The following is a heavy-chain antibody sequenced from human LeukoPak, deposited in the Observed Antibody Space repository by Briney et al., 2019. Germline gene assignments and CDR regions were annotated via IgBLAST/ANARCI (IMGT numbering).Heavy chain of an antibody. V-gene: IGHV1-18*01. D-gene: IGHD6-19*01. J-gene: IGHJ4*02. Sequence: ASVKRSCKASGYTFTNYRISWLRQAPGHGLEWMGWISGYNGNTNYAQKLKGRVTMTTDTSTSTAYMELRSLRSDDTAVYYCAASGWSKPYYFDSWGQGTLVTVSS. CDR1: GYTFTNYR. CDR3: AASGWSKPYYFDS. CDR2: ISGYNGNT.